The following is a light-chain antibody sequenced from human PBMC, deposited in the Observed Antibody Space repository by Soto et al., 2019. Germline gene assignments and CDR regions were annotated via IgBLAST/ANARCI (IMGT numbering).Light chain of an antibody. V-gene: IGKV3-20*01. CDR3: QQYGSSPKT. CDR1: QSVSSSY. CDR2: GTS. Sequence: EIVLTQSPGTLSLSPGERATLSCRASQSVSSSYLAWYQHKPGRAPRLLIDGTSSRATGIPDRFSGSGSGTDFTLTISRLAREDFALYYCQQYGSSPKTFGQGTKVDIK. J-gene: IGKJ1*01.